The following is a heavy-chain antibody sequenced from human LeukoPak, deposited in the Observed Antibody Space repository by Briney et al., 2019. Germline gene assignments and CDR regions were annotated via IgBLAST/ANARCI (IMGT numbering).Heavy chain of an antibody. CDR3: VSSHYYDSGGYYYDY. CDR2: ISGSGGST. J-gene: IGHJ4*02. V-gene: IGHV3-23*01. D-gene: IGHD3-22*01. Sequence: GGSLRLSCAASGFTFSSYAMSWIRQAPGKGLEWVSAISGSGGSTYYADSVKGRFTISRDNSKSSVYLQMNSLRAEDTAVYYCVSSHYYDSGGYYYDYRGQGTLVTVSS. CDR1: GFTFSSYA.